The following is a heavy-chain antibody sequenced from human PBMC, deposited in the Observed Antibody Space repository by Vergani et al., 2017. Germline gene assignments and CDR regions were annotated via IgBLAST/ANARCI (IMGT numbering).Heavy chain of an antibody. D-gene: IGHD2-2*02. J-gene: IGHJ5*02. Sequence: QVQLQESGPGLVKPSQTLSLTCTVSGGSISSGGYYCSWIRQHPGKGLEWIGYIYYSGSTYYNPSLKSRVTISVDTSKNQFSLKLSSVTSADTALYYCARGRYCSSTSCHTNNWFDPWGQGTLVTVSS. CDR2: IYYSGST. V-gene: IGHV4-31*03. CDR3: ARGRYCSSTSCHTNNWFDP. CDR1: GGSISSGGYY.